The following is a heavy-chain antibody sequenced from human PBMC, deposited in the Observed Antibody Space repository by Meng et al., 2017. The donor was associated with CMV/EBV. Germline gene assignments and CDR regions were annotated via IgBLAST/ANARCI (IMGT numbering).Heavy chain of an antibody. J-gene: IGHJ6*02. CDR1: GGSFSGYY. CDR3: ARLGYCSSTSCLYYYYGMDV. V-gene: IGHV4-34*01. Sequence: GSLRLSCAVYGGSFSGYYWSWIRQPPGKGREWIGEINHSGSTNYNPSLKSRVTISVDTSKNQFSLKLSSVTAADTAVYYCARLGYCSSTSCLYYYYGMDVWGQGTTVTVSS. D-gene: IGHD2-2*01. CDR2: INHSGST.